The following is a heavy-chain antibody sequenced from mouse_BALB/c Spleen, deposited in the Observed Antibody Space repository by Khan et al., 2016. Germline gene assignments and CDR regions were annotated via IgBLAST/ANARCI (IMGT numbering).Heavy chain of an antibody. J-gene: IGHJ3*01. D-gene: IGHD1-1*01. CDR1: GYTFTNYG. V-gene: IGHV9-3*02. CDR2: INTKTGEP. CDR3: AADSYVSNLFAY. Sequence: QIQLVQSGPELKKPGETVKISCKASGYTFTNYGMNWVKQAPGKGLKWMGWINTKTGEPTYAEEFKGRFVFSWETAARTVYLQINNLKNEDTDTYFCAADSYVSNLFAYWGQGTLFTFSA.